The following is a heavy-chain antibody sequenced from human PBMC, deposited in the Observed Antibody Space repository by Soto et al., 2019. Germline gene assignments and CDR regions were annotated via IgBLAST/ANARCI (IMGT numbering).Heavy chain of an antibody. V-gene: IGHV5-10-1*01. CDR3: ARHFPLPTDLQFYYYYYYGVDV. J-gene: IGHJ6*02. Sequence: ESLKISCKASGYNFTTFWISWMRQVPGKGLEWMGRIDPSDSYSNYSPSFQGHITISADKSINTAYLHFSNLKASDTAVYYCARHFPLPTDLQFYYYYYYGVDVWGHGTAVTVSS. CDR2: IDPSDSYS. CDR1: GYNFTTFW. D-gene: IGHD3-3*02.